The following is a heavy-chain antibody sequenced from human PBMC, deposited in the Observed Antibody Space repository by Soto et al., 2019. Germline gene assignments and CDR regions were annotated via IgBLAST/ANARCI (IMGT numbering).Heavy chain of an antibody. V-gene: IGHV4-39*01. CDR2: IYYSGST. J-gene: IGHJ6*02. D-gene: IGHD2-8*01. Sequence: PSETLSLTCTVSGGSISSSSYYWGWIRQPPWKGLEWIGSIYYSGSTYYNPSLKSRVTISVDTSKNQFSLKLSSVTAADTAVYYCASQASDPYCTNGVCSYGMDVWGQGXTVTVYS. CDR1: GGSISSSSYY. CDR3: ASQASDPYCTNGVCSYGMDV.